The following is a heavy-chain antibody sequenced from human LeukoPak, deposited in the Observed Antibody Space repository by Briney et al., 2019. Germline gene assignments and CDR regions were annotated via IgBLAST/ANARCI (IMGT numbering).Heavy chain of an antibody. CDR2: ISWNSGSI. CDR3: AKDPGGSYLLDY. CDR1: GFTFDDYA. J-gene: IGHJ4*02. V-gene: IGHV3-9*01. D-gene: IGHD1-26*01. Sequence: GGSLRLSCAASGFTFDDYAMHWVRQAPGKGLEWVSGISWNSGSIGYADSVKGRFTISRDNAKNSLYLQMNSLRAEDTALYYCAKDPGGSYLLDYWGQGTLVTVSS.